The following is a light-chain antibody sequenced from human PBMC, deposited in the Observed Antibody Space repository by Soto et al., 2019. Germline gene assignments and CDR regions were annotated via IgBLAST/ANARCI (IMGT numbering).Light chain of an antibody. CDR2: GAS. V-gene: IGKV1-39*01. Sequence: DIQMTQSPSSLSASVGDRVTITCRASQSISRHLNWYQQKPGKAPKVLIYGASSLQSGVPSRFSGSGSGTDFTLTISSLQPEDSATYYCQQSHRTPYTYGQGTKLEIK. J-gene: IGKJ2*01. CDR3: QQSHRTPYT. CDR1: QSISRH.